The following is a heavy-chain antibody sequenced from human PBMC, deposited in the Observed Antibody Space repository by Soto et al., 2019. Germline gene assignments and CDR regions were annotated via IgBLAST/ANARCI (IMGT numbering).Heavy chain of an antibody. V-gene: IGHV1-69*13. Sequence: SVKVSCKASGGTFNSYAISWVRQAPGQGLEWMGGIIPIFGTANYAQKFQGRVTITADESTRTAYMELSSLRSEDTAVYYCARDKEDSYGCYSYYGMDVWGQGTTVT. D-gene: IGHD5-18*01. CDR1: GGTFNSYA. CDR2: IIPIFGTA. J-gene: IGHJ6*02. CDR3: ARDKEDSYGCYSYYGMDV.